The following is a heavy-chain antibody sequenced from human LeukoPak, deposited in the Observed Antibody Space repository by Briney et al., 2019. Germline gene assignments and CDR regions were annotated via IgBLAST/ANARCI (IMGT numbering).Heavy chain of an antibody. Sequence: GGSRRLSCAASGFTFSTYSMHWVRQAPGKGLEWLSFISSSSSSIYYADSVKGRFTISRDNAKNSLHLQMNSLRDEDTAVYYCARVVLYLDYLGQGTLVTVSS. CDR2: ISSSSSSI. V-gene: IGHV3-48*02. CDR3: ARVVLYLDY. CDR1: GFTFSTYS. D-gene: IGHD2-8*02. J-gene: IGHJ4*02.